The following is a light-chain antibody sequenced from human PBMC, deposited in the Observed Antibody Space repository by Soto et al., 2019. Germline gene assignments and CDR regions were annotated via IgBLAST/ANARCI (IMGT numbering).Light chain of an antibody. V-gene: IGLV2-23*01. CDR1: RNDVGGYNL. CDR3: SSYARSSNSVV. Sequence: QYALTQPASVSGSPGQSITMSCTGTRNDVGGYNLVSWYQQYPGKAPKLMIYEGTKRPSGVSNRFSGSKSGNTASLTISGLQAEDEADDYCSSYARSSNSVVFGGGTKLTVL. CDR2: EGT. J-gene: IGLJ2*01.